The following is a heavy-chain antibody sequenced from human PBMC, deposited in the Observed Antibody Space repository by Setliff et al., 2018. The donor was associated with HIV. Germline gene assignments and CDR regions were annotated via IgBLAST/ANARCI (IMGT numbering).Heavy chain of an antibody. V-gene: IGHV3-74*01. CDR3: ARVASGYDYGWLDP. D-gene: IGHD5-12*01. CDR2: INSDGFKT. CDR1: GFTFSRDW. J-gene: IGHJ5*02. Sequence: PGGSLRLSCAAFGFTFSRDWMHWVRQGPGKGLVWVARINSDGFKTNHADSVRGRFTIFRDNAKNTLFLQMNSLRAEDTAMYYCARVASGYDYGWLDPWGQGILVTVSS.